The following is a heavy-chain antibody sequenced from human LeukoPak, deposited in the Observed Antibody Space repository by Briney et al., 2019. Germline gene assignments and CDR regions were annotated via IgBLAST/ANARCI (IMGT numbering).Heavy chain of an antibody. Sequence: ASVKVSCKASGYTFTSYDINWVRQAPGQGLEWMGWINPNSGGTNYAQKFQGRVTMTRDTSISTAYMELSRLRSDDTAVYYCARAPVLRFLEWGNWFDPWGQGTLVTVSS. J-gene: IGHJ5*02. CDR1: GYTFTSYD. CDR2: INPNSGGT. CDR3: ARAPVLRFLEWGNWFDP. D-gene: IGHD3-3*01. V-gene: IGHV1-2*02.